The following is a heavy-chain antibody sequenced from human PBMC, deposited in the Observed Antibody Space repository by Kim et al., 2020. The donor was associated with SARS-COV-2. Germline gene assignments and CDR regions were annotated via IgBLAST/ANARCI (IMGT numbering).Heavy chain of an antibody. Sequence: KGRFTISRDDSKNTLYLQMNSLKTEDTAVYYCTLTPLYYDILTGSPFDYWGQGTLVTVSS. D-gene: IGHD3-9*01. CDR3: TLTPLYYDILTGSPFDY. V-gene: IGHV3-15*01. J-gene: IGHJ4*02.